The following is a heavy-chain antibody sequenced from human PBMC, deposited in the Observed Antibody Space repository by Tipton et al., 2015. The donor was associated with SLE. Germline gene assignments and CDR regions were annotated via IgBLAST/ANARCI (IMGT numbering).Heavy chain of an antibody. CDR2: IYYSGST. D-gene: IGHD5-18*01. Sequence: LRLSCTVSGGSISSGGYYWSWIRQHPGKGLEWIGYIYYSGSTYYNPSPKSRVTISVDTSKNQFSLKLSSVTAADTAVYYCARDQEDRGYSYGPDAFDIWGQGTMVTVSS. CDR3: ARDQEDRGYSYGPDAFDI. J-gene: IGHJ3*02. CDR1: GGSISSGGYY. V-gene: IGHV4-31*02.